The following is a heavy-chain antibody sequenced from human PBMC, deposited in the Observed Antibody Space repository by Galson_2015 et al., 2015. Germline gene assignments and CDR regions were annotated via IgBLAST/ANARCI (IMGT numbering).Heavy chain of an antibody. CDR2: INHSGST. V-gene: IGHV4-34*01. CDR1: GGSFSGYY. Sequence: ETLSLTCTVYGGSFSGYYWSWIRQPPGKGLEWIGEINHSGSTNYNPSLKSRVTIPVDTSKNQFSLKLSSVTAADTAVYYCARGHQLLRGYNPRRGEIKIDYWGQGTLVTVSS. D-gene: IGHD2-2*01. CDR3: ARGHQLLRGYNPRRGEIKIDY. J-gene: IGHJ4*02.